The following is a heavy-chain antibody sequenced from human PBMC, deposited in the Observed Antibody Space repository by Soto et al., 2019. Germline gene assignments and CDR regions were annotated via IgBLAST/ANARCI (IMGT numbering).Heavy chain of an antibody. CDR3: VRPLPSGQTHARDV. D-gene: IGHD3-10*01. CDR1: GLPVAGSY. Sequence: GALRLSCVASGLPVAGSYMAWVRQAPGKGLEWASVIYNDGTTYYSQSVEGRFTISRDTSKNTLYLQMDRLRDEDTAVYYCVRPLPSGQTHARDVWGQGTTVTVSS. CDR2: IYNDGTT. V-gene: IGHV3-53*01. J-gene: IGHJ6*02.